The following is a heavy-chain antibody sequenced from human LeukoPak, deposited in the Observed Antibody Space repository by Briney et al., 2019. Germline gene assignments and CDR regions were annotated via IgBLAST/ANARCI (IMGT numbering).Heavy chain of an antibody. CDR3: AREPPSVRSSTSCYFWFDP. CDR1: GFTFSSYA. CDR2: ISYDGSNK. D-gene: IGHD2-2*01. V-gene: IGHV3-30-3*01. Sequence: PGGSLRLSCAASGFTFSSYAMHWVRQAPGKGLEWVAVISYDGSNKYYADSVKGRFTISRDNSKNTLYLQMNSLRAEDTAVYYCAREPPSVRSSTSCYFWFDPWGQGTLVTVSS. J-gene: IGHJ5*02.